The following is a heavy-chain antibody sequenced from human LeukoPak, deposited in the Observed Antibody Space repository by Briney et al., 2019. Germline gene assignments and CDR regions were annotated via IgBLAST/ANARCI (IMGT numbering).Heavy chain of an antibody. D-gene: IGHD2-21*02. CDR1: GGSISSYY. CDR2: IYYSGST. Sequence: SETLSLTCTVSGGSISSYYWSWIRQPPGKGVEWIGYIYYSGSTNYNPSLKSRVTISVDTSKNQFSLKLSSVTAADTAVYYCARVPARRVVTTPTYFDFWGQGTLVTVSS. J-gene: IGHJ4*02. V-gene: IGHV4-59*01. CDR3: ARVPARRVVTTPTYFDF.